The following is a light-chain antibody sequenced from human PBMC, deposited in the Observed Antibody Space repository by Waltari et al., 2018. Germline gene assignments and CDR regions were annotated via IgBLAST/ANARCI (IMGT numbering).Light chain of an antibody. J-gene: IGLJ1*01. CDR1: SSDIGSFNR. V-gene: IGLV2-18*02. Sequence: QSALTQPPSMSGSPGQSVTISCTGTSSDIGSFNRVSWFQQTHGTAPKLMIYEVRNRPSGVPDRFSASKSGNTASLTISGLQAEDEADYYCTAYTSTNAYVFGTGTKVTVL. CDR2: EVR. CDR3: TAYTSTNAYV.